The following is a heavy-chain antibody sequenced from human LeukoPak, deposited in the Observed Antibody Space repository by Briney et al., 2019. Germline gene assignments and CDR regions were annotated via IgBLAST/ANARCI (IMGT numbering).Heavy chain of an antibody. D-gene: IGHD2-15*01. J-gene: IGHJ4*02. CDR1: GGSISSYY. CDR2: IYYSGST. V-gene: IGHV4-59*01. Sequence: TSETLSLTCTVSGGSISSYYWSWIRHPPVKGLEWIGYIYYSGSTNYNPSLKSRVPISVDPSKNQFSLKLSSVTAADTAVYYCARAPLYCSGGSCYSGFLDYWGQGTLVTVSS. CDR3: ARAPLYCSGGSCYSGFLDY.